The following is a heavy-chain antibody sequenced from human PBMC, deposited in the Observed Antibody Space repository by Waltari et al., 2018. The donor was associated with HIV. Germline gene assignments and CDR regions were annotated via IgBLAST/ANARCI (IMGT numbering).Heavy chain of an antibody. J-gene: IGHJ4*02. V-gene: IGHV4-39*01. Sequence: QLQLQESGPGLVKPSETLSLTCTVSGGSISSSSSYWGWLRQPPGKGLEWIGSIYYSGSTFYNPSLKSRVTIAVDTSKNQFSLKLSSVTAADTAVYYCARYYYDSSGPYYWGQGTLVTVSS. CDR2: IYYSGST. CDR3: ARYYYDSSGPYY. D-gene: IGHD3-22*01. CDR1: GGSISSSSSY.